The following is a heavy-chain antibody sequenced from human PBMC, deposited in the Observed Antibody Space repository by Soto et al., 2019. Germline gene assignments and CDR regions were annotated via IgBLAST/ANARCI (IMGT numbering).Heavy chain of an antibody. CDR1: GFTFSNAW. D-gene: IGHD2-15*01. CDR2: IKRNADGGTA. J-gene: IGHJ4*02. CDR3: TTGAALFDY. V-gene: IGHV3-15*01. Sequence: PGGSLRLSCAASGFTFSNAWMSWVRQAPGKGLEWVGRIKRNADGGTADYAASVEGRFTISRDDSKNTLYLQMNSLKTEDTAVYYCTTGAALFDYWGQGTLVTVPQ.